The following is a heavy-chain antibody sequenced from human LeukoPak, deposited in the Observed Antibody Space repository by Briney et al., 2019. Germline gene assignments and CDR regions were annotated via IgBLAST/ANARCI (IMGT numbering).Heavy chain of an antibody. CDR1: GGSFSGYY. D-gene: IGHD1-14*01. V-gene: IGHV4-34*09. Sequence: PSETLSLTCAVYGGSFSGYYWSWIRQPPGKGLEYIGYIYSRGRTYYNPSLKSRLTISVDTSENKFSLMLSSVTAADTAIYYCAREITVAPFFDYWGQGTLVTVSS. J-gene: IGHJ4*02. CDR2: IYSRGRT. CDR3: AREITVAPFFDY.